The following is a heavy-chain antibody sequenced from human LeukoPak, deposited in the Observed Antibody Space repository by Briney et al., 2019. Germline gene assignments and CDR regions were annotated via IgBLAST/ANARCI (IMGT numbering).Heavy chain of an antibody. CDR3: ARDGGYYDSSGPDIRGVSFDY. CDR1: GGSISSGDYY. CDR2: IYYSGST. J-gene: IGHJ4*02. Sequence: SETLSLTCTVSGGSISSGDYYWSWIRQPPGKGLEWIGYIYYSGSTYYNPSLKSRVTISVDTSKNQFSLKLSSVTAADTAVYYCARDGGYYDSSGPDIRGVSFDYWGQGTLVTVSS. D-gene: IGHD3-22*01. V-gene: IGHV4-30-4*08.